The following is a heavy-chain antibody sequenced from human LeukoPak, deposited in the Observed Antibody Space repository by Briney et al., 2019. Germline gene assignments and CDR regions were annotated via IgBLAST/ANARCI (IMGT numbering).Heavy chain of an antibody. Sequence: ASVKVSCKASGYTFTSYDINWVRQATGQGLEWMGWMNPNSGNTGYAQKFQGRVTMTRDTSTSTVYMELSSLRSEDTAVYYCARDIQPRADRRYCSSTSCPRGIDYWGQGTLVTVSS. V-gene: IGHV1-8*02. J-gene: IGHJ4*02. CDR2: MNPNSGNT. D-gene: IGHD2-2*01. CDR1: GYTFTSYD. CDR3: ARDIQPRADRRYCSSTSCPRGIDY.